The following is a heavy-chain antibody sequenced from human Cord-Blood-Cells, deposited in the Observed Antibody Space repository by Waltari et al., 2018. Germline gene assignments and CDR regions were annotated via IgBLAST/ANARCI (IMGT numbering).Heavy chain of an antibody. D-gene: IGHD6-6*01. V-gene: IGHV1-2*02. CDR3: ARGGPSRSSSVDY. CDR2: INPNSGGT. CDR1: GSHFTGYY. Sequence: QLQLVQSGAEVKKHGASVKVSCKASGSHFTGYYIHWARPAPGQGLEWMGWINPNSGGTNYAQKFQGRVTMTRDTSISTAYMELSRLRSDDTAVYYCARGGPSRSSSVDYWGQGTLVTVSS. J-gene: IGHJ4*02.